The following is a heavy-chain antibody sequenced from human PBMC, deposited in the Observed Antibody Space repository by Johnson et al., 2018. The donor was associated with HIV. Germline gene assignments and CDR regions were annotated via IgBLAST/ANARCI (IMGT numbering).Heavy chain of an antibody. D-gene: IGHD3-22*01. Sequence: VQLLESGGGVVQPGGSLRLSCAASGFTFSSYGMHWVRQAPGKGLEWVAFIRYDGSNKYYADSVKGRFTITRDNSKNTLYLQMNSLRAEDTAVYYCAAGDSSGYYRQTDAFDIWGQGTMVTVSS. CDR3: AAGDSSGYYRQTDAFDI. CDR1: GFTFSSYG. CDR2: IRYDGSNK. V-gene: IGHV3-30*02. J-gene: IGHJ3*02.